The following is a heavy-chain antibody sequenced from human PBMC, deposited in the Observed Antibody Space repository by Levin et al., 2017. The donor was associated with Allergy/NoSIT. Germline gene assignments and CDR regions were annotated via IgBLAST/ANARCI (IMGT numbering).Heavy chain of an antibody. CDR2: IIPILGIA. J-gene: IGHJ6*02. Sequence: VASVKVSCKASGGTFSSYTISWVRQAPGQGLEWMGRIIPILGIANYAQKFQGRVTITADKSTSTAYMELSSLRSEDTAVYYCARGGYTAMVFVSDYYGMDVWGQGTTVTVSS. V-gene: IGHV1-69*02. CDR1: GGTFSSYT. D-gene: IGHD5-18*01. CDR3: ARGGYTAMVFVSDYYGMDV.